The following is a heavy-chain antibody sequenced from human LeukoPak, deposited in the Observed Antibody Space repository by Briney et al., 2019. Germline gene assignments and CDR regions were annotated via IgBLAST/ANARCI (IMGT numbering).Heavy chain of an antibody. Sequence: GGSLRLSCATSGFIFSHYGMNWVRQAPGKGLEWVSGITSRSITYYADSVKGRFTISKDNSKNTLYLQMNSLRTEDMAVYYCAKDPAIYSNSFDWFDPWGQGTLVTVSS. J-gene: IGHJ5*02. CDR3: AKDPAIYSNSFDWFDP. D-gene: IGHD6-6*01. V-gene: IGHV3-NL1*01. CDR1: GFIFSHYG. CDR2: ITSRSIT.